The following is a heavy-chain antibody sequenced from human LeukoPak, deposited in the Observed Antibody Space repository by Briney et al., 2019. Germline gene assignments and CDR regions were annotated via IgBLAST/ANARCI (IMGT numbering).Heavy chain of an antibody. J-gene: IGHJ4*02. CDR3: ASLIPIAARLYDY. V-gene: IGHV4-38-2*01. D-gene: IGHD6-6*01. Sequence: SETLSLTCAVSGYSISSGYYWGWIRQPPGKGLEWIGSIYHSGSTYYNPSLKSRVTISVDTSKNQFSLKLSSVTAADTAVHYCASLIPIAARLYDYWGQGTLVTVSS. CDR1: GYSISSGYY. CDR2: IYHSGST.